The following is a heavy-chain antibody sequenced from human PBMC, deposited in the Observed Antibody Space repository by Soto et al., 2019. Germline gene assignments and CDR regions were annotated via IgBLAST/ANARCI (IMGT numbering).Heavy chain of an antibody. Sequence: ASVKVSCKASGYTFTSYYMHWVRQAPGQGLEWMGIINPSGGSTSYAQKFQGRVTMTRDTSTSTAYMELSSLRSEDTAVYYCARDYDFWSGYRKPAYYYYYYGMDVWGQGTTVTVSS. CDR2: INPSGGST. CDR1: GYTFTSYY. J-gene: IGHJ6*02. D-gene: IGHD3-3*01. CDR3: ARDYDFWSGYRKPAYYYYYYGMDV. V-gene: IGHV1-46*01.